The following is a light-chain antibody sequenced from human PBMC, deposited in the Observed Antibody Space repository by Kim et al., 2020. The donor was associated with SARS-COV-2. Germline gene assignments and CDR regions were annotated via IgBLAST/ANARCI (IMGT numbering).Light chain of an antibody. CDR2: LGS. V-gene: IGKV2-28*01. Sequence: IVMTQSPLSLPVTSGEPASISCRSSQSLLHSNGYNYLNWYLQKPGQSPQLLIYLGSNRSCGVSDRFSGSVSGTDFTLKIRRVEADDVGVYYCMQALPTTFGGGTKVDIK. CDR3: MQALPTT. J-gene: IGKJ4*01. CDR1: QSLLHSNGYNY.